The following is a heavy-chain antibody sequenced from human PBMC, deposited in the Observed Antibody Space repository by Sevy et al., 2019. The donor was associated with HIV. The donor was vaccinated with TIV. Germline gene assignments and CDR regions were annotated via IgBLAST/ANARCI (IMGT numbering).Heavy chain of an antibody. V-gene: IGHV3-33*01. CDR3: ARDRGYSSSSWFSVGFGWFDP. CDR1: GFTFSSYG. CDR2: IWYDGSNK. J-gene: IGHJ5*02. D-gene: IGHD6-6*01. Sequence: GGSLRLSCAASGFTFSSYGMHWVRQAPGKGLEWVAVIWYDGSNKYYADSVKGRFTISRDNSKNTLYLQMNSLRAEDTAVYYRARDRGYSSSSWFSVGFGWFDPWGQGTLVTVSS.